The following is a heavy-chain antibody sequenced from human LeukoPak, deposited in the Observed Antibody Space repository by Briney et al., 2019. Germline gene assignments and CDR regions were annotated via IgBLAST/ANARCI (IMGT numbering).Heavy chain of an antibody. Sequence: PSETLSLTCTVSGGSISSGGYYWSWIRQHPGKGLEWIGYIYYSGSTYYNPSLKSRVTISVDTSKNQFSLKLSSVTAADTAVYYCARGRNYYYGSGSYYTDAFDIWGQGTMVTVSS. CDR3: ARGRNYYYGSGSYYTDAFDI. CDR1: GGSISSGGYY. CDR2: IYYSGST. V-gene: IGHV4-31*03. D-gene: IGHD3-10*01. J-gene: IGHJ3*02.